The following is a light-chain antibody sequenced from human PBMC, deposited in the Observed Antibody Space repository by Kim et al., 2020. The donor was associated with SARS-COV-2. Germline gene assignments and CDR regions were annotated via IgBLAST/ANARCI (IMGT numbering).Light chain of an antibody. CDR3: GSSTSSTTWV. V-gene: IGLV2-14*03. Sequence: GQSITISCTGTSSDVGGYNSVSWHQQHPGKVPNLMIYDVAHRPSGVSNRFSGSKSGNTASLTISGLQVEDEADYYCGSSTSSTTWVFGGGTQLTVL. CDR1: SSDVGGYNS. CDR2: DVA. J-gene: IGLJ3*02.